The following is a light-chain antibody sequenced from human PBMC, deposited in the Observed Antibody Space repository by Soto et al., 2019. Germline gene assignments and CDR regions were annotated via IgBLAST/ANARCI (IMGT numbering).Light chain of an antibody. Sequence: EIVLTQSPGTLSLSPGERATLSCRASQSVSSSYLAWYQQQPGQAPRLLIYGASSRATGIPDRFSGSGSGTDFTLTISRLEPEDFAVYYCQQYGSSPQYTFGQGTKLEIK. J-gene: IGKJ2*01. CDR1: QSVSSSY. CDR2: GAS. CDR3: QQYGSSPQYT. V-gene: IGKV3-20*01.